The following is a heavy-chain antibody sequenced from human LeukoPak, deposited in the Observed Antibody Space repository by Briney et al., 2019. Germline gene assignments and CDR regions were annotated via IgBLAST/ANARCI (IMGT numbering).Heavy chain of an antibody. CDR2: ISSSGSTI. D-gene: IGHD3-22*01. V-gene: IGHV3-11*04. Sequence: GGSLRLSCAASGFTFSDYYMSWIRQAPGKGLEWVSYISSSGSTIYYADSVKGRFTISRDNAKDSFYLQMNSLRAEDTAVYYCARDDYDSSGYYPSWGQGTLVTVSS. CDR1: GFTFSDYY. CDR3: ARDDYDSSGYYPS. J-gene: IGHJ4*02.